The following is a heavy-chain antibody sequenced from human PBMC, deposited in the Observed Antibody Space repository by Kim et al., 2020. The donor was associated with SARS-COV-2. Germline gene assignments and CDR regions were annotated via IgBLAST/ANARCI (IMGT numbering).Heavy chain of an antibody. V-gene: IGHV1-24*01. D-gene: IGHD3-16*01. CDR1: GYTFTTLT. J-gene: IGHJ6*02. CDR2: IVPDLDKT. Sequence: ASVKVSCKVSGYTFTTLTMHWVRQAPGKGLEWMGGIVPDLDKTIYAQKFQGRVTMTADKSTDTTYMELSSLRSEDTAVYYCAMGGPQDYYDGMDVWGQGTTVTVSS. CDR3: AMGGPQDYYDGMDV.